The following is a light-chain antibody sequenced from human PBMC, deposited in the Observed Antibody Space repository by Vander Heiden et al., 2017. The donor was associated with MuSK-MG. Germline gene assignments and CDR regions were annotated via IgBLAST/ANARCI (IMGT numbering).Light chain of an antibody. CDR1: NIGTKN. Sequence: QPFSVSVAPGQTARISCGADNIGTKNVHWHQQKPGQAPQLVIYRDTKRPSGIPERFSASNSGNTATLTISGAQAGDEDDYYCQMGANNNVVFGGGTKLTVL. J-gene: IGLJ2*01. CDR2: RDT. CDR3: QMGANNNVV. V-gene: IGLV3-9*01.